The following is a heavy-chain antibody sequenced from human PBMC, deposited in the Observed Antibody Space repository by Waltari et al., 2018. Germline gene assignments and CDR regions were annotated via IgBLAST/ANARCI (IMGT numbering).Heavy chain of an antibody. CDR3: ARHWKRNGYRFDP. J-gene: IGHJ5*02. Sequence: QLQLQESGPGLGKPSETLSLTCTVSGDSISRRSCYWGWLRQSPGKGLEWIGTIYYSGNTYYNPTLKSRVTISGDTSKNQFSLKLSSVTAADTAVYYCARHWKRNGYRFDPWGQGTLVTVSS. CDR2: IYYSGNT. CDR1: GDSISRRSCY. V-gene: IGHV4-39*01. D-gene: IGHD5-12*01.